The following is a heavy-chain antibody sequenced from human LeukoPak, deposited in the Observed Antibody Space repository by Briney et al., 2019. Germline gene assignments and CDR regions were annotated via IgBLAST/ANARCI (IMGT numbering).Heavy chain of an antibody. CDR3: ARTMVRGIFDY. Sequence: SETLSLTCSVSGGSISSVGYYWTWIRQHPGKGLEWIGYIYYSGSTNYNPSLKSRVTISVDTSKNQFSLKLSSVTAADTAVYYCARTMVRGIFDYWGQGTLVTVSS. V-gene: IGHV4-61*08. J-gene: IGHJ4*02. D-gene: IGHD3-10*01. CDR1: GGSISSVGYY. CDR2: IYYSGST.